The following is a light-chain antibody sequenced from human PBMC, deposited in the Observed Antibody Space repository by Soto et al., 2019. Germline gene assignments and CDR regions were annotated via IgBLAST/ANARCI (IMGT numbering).Light chain of an antibody. CDR2: AAS. Sequence: DIQMTQSPSSLSASVADRVTITCRASQTVSIYLNWYRQKPGKAPELLIFAASDLQSGVPSRFSGSGSGTDFTLTISSLQPEDFATYYCQQSYSTPITFGQGTHWRL. V-gene: IGKV1-39*01. J-gene: IGKJ5*01. CDR3: QQSYSTPIT. CDR1: QTVSIY.